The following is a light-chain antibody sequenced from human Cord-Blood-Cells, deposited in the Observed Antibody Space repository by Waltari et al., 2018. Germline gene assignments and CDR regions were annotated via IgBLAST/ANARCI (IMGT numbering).Light chain of an antibody. Sequence: DIVMTQSPDSLAVSLGERATINCKSSQSVLYSSNNKNYLAWYQQKPGQPPKQLIYWASTRESGVPDRFSGGGSGTDFTLTISSLQAEDVAVYYGQQYYSTPYTFGQGTKLEIK. J-gene: IGKJ2*01. CDR2: WAS. CDR1: QSVLYSSNNKNY. CDR3: QQYYSTPYT. V-gene: IGKV4-1*01.